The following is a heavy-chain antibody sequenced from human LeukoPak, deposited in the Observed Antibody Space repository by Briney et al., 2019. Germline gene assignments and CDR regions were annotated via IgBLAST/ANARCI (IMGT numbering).Heavy chain of an antibody. D-gene: IGHD6-19*01. Sequence: PGRSLRLSCAASGFTFDDYAMHWARQAPGKGLEWVSGISWNSGSIGYADSVKGRFTISRDNAKNSLYLQMNSLRAEDTALYYCAKDMGGGYSSGWYGIDYWGQGTLVTVSS. J-gene: IGHJ4*02. V-gene: IGHV3-9*01. CDR2: ISWNSGSI. CDR1: GFTFDDYA. CDR3: AKDMGGGYSSGWYGIDY.